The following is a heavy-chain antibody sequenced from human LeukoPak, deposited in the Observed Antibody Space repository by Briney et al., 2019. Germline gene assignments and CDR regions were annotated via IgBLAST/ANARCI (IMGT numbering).Heavy chain of an antibody. D-gene: IGHD2-15*01. CDR2: ISGSGGST. Sequence: GGSLRLSCAASGFTFSSYAMSWVRQAPGKGLEWVSAISGSGGSTYYADSVKGRFTISRDNSKNTLYLQMNSLRAEDTAVYYCAKFSKNIVAALLGPGDAFDIWGQGTMVTVSS. J-gene: IGHJ3*02. CDR3: AKFSKNIVAALLGPGDAFDI. V-gene: IGHV3-23*01. CDR1: GFTFSSYA.